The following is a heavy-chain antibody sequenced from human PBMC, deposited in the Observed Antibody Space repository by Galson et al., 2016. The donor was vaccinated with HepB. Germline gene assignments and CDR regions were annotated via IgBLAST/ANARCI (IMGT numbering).Heavy chain of an antibody. D-gene: IGHD4-17*01. CDR3: ARQYGTYFAY. V-gene: IGHV6-1*01. Sequence: CAISGDSVSSNSAAWHWIRQSPSRGLKWLGRTYYRSKWYNDYTVSVKGRITINPDTSKNQFSLQLNSVTPEDTAVYYCARQYGTYFAYWGRGTLVTVSS. CDR1: GDSVSSNSAA. CDR2: TYYRSKWYN. J-gene: IGHJ4*02.